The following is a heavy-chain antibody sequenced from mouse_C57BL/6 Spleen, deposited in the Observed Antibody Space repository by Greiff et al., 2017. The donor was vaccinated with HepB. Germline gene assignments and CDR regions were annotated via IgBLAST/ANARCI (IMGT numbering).Heavy chain of an antibody. Sequence: EVQLQQSGPVLVKPGASVKMSCKASGYTFTDYYMNWVKQSHGKSLEWIGVINPYNGGTSYNQKFKGKATLTVDKSSSTAYMELNSLTSEDSAVYYCRIYYDYDRGFAYWGQGTLVTVSA. CDR3: RIYYDYDRGFAY. CDR2: INPYNGGT. J-gene: IGHJ3*01. V-gene: IGHV1-19*01. CDR1: GYTFTDYY. D-gene: IGHD2-4*01.